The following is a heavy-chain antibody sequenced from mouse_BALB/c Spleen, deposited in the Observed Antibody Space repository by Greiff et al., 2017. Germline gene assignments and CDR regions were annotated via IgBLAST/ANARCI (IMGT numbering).Heavy chain of an antibody. Sequence: EVHLVESGGGLVKPGGSLKLSCAASGFTFSSYAMSWVRQTPEKRLEWVASISSGGSTYYPDSVKGRFTISRDNARNILYLQMSSLRSEDTAMYYCARGGSLLRSFDYWGQGTTLTVSS. CDR1: GFTFSSYA. CDR3: ARGGSLLRSFDY. V-gene: IGHV5-6-5*01. J-gene: IGHJ2*01. D-gene: IGHD1-2*01. CDR2: ISSGGST.